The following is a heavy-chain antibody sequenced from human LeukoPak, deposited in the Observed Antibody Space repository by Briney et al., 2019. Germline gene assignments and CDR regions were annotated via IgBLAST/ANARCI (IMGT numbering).Heavy chain of an antibody. Sequence: ASVKVSCKASGYTFTSYDISWVRQAPGEGLEWMGWISTYNDNTHYAQKLQGRVTMTTDTSTSTVYMELKSLRSDDTAVYYCARIQSRIIAARPGNPAFDYWGRGTLVTVSS. CDR1: GYTFTSYD. CDR3: ARIQSRIIAARPGNPAFDY. CDR2: ISTYNDNT. V-gene: IGHV1-18*01. J-gene: IGHJ4*02. D-gene: IGHD6-6*01.